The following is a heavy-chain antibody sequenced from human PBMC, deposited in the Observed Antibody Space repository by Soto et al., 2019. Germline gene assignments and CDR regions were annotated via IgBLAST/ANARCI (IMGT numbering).Heavy chain of an antibody. CDR3: GRVLNTACKDGGVLRCEDPLEI. V-gene: IGHV4-4*07. CDR1: AGSIRGYY. D-gene: IGHD3-16*01. CDR2: IYIGVIS. J-gene: IGHJ3*02. Sequence: LSLTCTAFAGSIRGYYWTWIGQPCGMVLEWIGRIYIGVISNYNPSVNSRLTIPVDKSKNQFSLNPSSVTAAAAALYYCGRVLNTACKDGGVLRCEDPLEIWGQGTIVTVS.